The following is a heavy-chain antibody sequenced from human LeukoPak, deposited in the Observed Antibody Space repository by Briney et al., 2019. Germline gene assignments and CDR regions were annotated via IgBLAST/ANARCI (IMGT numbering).Heavy chain of an antibody. CDR1: GGSISSYY. D-gene: IGHD1-26*01. Sequence: SETLSLTCTVSGGSISSYYWSWIRQPAGKGLEWIGRIYTSGSTNYNPSLKSRVTMSVDTSKNQFSLKLSSVTAADTAVYYCARDGVGATNSYAEYFQHWGQGTLVTVSS. J-gene: IGHJ1*01. CDR3: ARDGVGATNSYAEYFQH. CDR2: IYTSGST. V-gene: IGHV4-4*07.